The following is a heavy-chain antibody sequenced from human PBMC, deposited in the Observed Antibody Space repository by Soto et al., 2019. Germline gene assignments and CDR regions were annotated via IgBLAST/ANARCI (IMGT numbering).Heavy chain of an antibody. J-gene: IGHJ5*02. V-gene: IGHV4-4*02. CDR3: ARTTYDILTGYSNWFDP. Sequence: QVQLQESGPGLVKPSGTLSLTCAVSGGSISSSNWWSWVRQPPGKGLEWIGEIYHSGSTNYNPSLKSRVTISVDKSKNQFSLKLGSVTAADTAVYYCARTTYDILTGYSNWFDPWGQGTLVTVSS. CDR1: GGSISSSNW. D-gene: IGHD3-9*01. CDR2: IYHSGST.